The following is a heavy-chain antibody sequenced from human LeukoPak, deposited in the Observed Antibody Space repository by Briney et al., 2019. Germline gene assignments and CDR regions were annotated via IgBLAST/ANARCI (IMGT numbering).Heavy chain of an antibody. J-gene: IGHJ5*02. CDR1: GYTFTSYG. CDR2: ISAYNGNT. D-gene: IGHD6-13*01. CDR3: ATAEAYGSHNWIDP. Sequence: ASVKVSCKASGYTFTSYGISWVRQAPGQGLEWMGWISAYNGNTNYAQKLQGRVTMTTDTSTSTAYMELRSLRSDDTAVYYCATAEAYGSHNWIDPWGQGTLVTVSS. V-gene: IGHV1-18*01.